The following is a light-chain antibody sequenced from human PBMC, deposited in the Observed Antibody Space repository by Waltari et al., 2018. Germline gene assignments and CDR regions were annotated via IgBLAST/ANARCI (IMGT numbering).Light chain of an antibody. CDR2: GAS. CDR1: QSVSSN. V-gene: IGKV3-15*01. Sequence: EIVMTQSPATLSVSPGERATLSCRASQSVSSNLAWYQQKQGQAPRLLIDGASTRATGIPARFRGRGAGKEVTLNISSLQSEDFAVYYCQQYNSWPRTFGQGTKVEIK. CDR3: QQYNSWPRT. J-gene: IGKJ1*01.